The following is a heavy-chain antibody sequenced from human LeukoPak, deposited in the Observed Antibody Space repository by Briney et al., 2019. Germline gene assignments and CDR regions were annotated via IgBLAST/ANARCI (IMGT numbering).Heavy chain of an antibody. CDR3: ASRPLYFDWLSKLYYFDY. CDR1: GGSFSSYY. Sequence: SETVSLTCAVYGGSFSSYYCSWIRQPPGKGLEWIGEINHSGSTNYNPSLKSRVTISVDTSKNQFSLKLSSVTAADTAVYYCASRPLYFDWLSKLYYFDYWGQGTLVTVSS. CDR2: INHSGST. V-gene: IGHV4-34*01. J-gene: IGHJ4*02. D-gene: IGHD3-9*01.